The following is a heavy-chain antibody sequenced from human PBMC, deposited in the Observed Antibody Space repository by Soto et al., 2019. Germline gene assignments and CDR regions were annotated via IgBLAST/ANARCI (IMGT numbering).Heavy chain of an antibody. Sequence: QVHLVQSGDEVKKPGASVKVSCKASGYTFTDYYMHWVRQAPGQGLEWMGWINPNSGATSYAQRFQGRVTMTRDTSISTAYMELSRLTSDDTAVYYCAREGGDIVQMVYALPWYWGQGTLVTVSS. J-gene: IGHJ4*02. D-gene: IGHD2-8*01. CDR2: INPNSGAT. V-gene: IGHV1-2*02. CDR3: AREGGDIVQMVYALPWY. CDR1: GYTFTDYY.